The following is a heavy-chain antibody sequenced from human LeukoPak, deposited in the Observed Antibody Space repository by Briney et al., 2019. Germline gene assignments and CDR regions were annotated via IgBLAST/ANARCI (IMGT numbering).Heavy chain of an antibody. V-gene: IGHV4-59*01. Sequence: SETLSLTCTVSGGSISSYYWSWVRQPPGKGLEWIGYIYYSGSTNYNPSLKSRVTISVDMSKNQFSLKLSSVTAADTAVYYCASGYSSSWYYFDYWGQGTLVTVSS. CDR1: GGSISSYY. D-gene: IGHD6-13*01. CDR2: IYYSGST. CDR3: ASGYSSSWYYFDY. J-gene: IGHJ4*02.